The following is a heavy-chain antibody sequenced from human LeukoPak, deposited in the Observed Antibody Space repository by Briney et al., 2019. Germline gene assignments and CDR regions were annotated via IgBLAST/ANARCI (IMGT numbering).Heavy chain of an antibody. CDR2: ISYSGGIT. CDR1: GFTFSNYA. Sequence: GGSLRLSCAASGFTFSNYAMSWVRQAPGKGLEWVSAISYSGGITYYADSVKGRFTISRDNAKNSLYLQMNSLRAEDTAVYYCATNWNRGAVDYWGQGTLVTVSS. D-gene: IGHD1/OR15-1a*01. J-gene: IGHJ4*02. CDR3: ATNWNRGAVDY. V-gene: IGHV3-23*01.